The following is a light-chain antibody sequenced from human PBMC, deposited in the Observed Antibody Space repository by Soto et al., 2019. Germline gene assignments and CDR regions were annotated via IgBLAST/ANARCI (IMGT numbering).Light chain of an antibody. J-gene: IGKJ1*01. CDR1: QSISSW. CDR2: KAS. V-gene: IGKV1-5*03. Sequence: DIQMTQSPSTLSASVGDRVTITCRASQSISSWLAWYQQKPGKVPKLLIYKASSFESGVPSRFSGSGSGTEFTLTISSLQPDDFATYYCQQYSTHSWAFGQGTKVEIK. CDR3: QQYSTHSWA.